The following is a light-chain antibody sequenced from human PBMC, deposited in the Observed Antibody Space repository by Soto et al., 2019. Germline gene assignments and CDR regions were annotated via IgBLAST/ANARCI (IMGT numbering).Light chain of an antibody. CDR1: SSDIGGYNY. Sequence: QSALTQPASVSGYPGQSNTISCTGTSSDIGGYNYVSWYQQFPGKAPKLMISEVNNRPSGVSSLFSGSRSGNTASLTISGVQAEDEAAYFCSSYTSSGTWVFGGGTKLTV. CDR2: EVN. CDR3: SSYTSSGTWV. J-gene: IGLJ3*02. V-gene: IGLV2-14*01.